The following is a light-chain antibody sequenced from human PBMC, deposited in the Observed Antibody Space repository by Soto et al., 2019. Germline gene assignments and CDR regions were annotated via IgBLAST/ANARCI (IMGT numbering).Light chain of an antibody. J-gene: IGLJ1*01. V-gene: IGLV2-11*01. CDR3: CSYAGTYTYA. CDR2: DVN. Sequence: QSARTQPRSVSGSPGQSVTISCTGTSSDVGGYNYVSWYRRHPGKAPKLMIYDVNKRPSGVPDRFSGSKSGNTASLTISGLQADDEADYYCCSYAGTYTYAFGTGTKVTVL. CDR1: SSDVGGYNY.